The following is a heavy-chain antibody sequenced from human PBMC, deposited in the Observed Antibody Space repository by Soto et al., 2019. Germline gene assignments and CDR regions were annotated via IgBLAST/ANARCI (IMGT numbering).Heavy chain of an antibody. V-gene: IGHV6-1*01. D-gene: IGHD2-15*01. CDR1: GDSVSSNNTA. Sequence: SQTLSLTCAISGDSVSSNNTAWIWIRQSPSRGLEWLGRTYYRSKGYYDYAVSVKSRITVNPDTSNNQISLQLNSVTPKDTAVYYCARDVGASTWFDPWGQGILVTVSS. J-gene: IGHJ5*02. CDR2: TYYRSKGYY. CDR3: ARDVGASTWFDP.